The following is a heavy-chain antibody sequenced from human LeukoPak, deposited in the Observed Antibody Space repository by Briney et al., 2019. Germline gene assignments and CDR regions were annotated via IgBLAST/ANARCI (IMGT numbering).Heavy chain of an antibody. CDR2: ISWNSGSI. CDR1: GFTFDDYA. Sequence: GRSLRLSCAASGFTFDDYAMHWVRQAPGKGLEWVSGISWNSGSIGYADSVKGRFTISRDNAKNSLYLQMNSLRAEDTAVYYCAREREDTATMVYFDYWGQGTLVTVSS. D-gene: IGHD5-18*01. CDR3: AREREDTATMVYFDY. V-gene: IGHV3-9*01. J-gene: IGHJ4*02.